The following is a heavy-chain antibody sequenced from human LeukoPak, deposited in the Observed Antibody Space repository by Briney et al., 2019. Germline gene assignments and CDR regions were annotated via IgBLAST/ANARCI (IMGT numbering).Heavy chain of an antibody. Sequence: SGGSLRLSRAASGFTFSSYAMSWVRQAPGKGLEWVSAISGSGGSTYYADSVKGRFTISRDNSKNTLYMQMNSLRAEDTAVYYCAKDIGKRAPSFAFDPWGQGTLVTVSP. V-gene: IGHV3-23*01. CDR2: ISGSGGST. D-gene: IGHD1-26*01. J-gene: IGHJ5*02. CDR3: AKDIGKRAPSFAFDP. CDR1: GFTFSSYA.